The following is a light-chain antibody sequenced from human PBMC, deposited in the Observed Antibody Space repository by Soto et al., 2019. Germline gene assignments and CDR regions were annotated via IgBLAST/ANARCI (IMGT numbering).Light chain of an antibody. CDR1: QSVSSY. Sequence: EIVLTQSPATLSLSPGERVTLSCRASQSVSSYLAWYQQKPGQAPRLLMYDASNRATGIPARFSGSGSGTDLTLTISRLEPEDFAVYYCQQYGSSPLTFGGGTKVDIK. CDR2: DAS. V-gene: IGKV3-11*01. J-gene: IGKJ4*01. CDR3: QQYGSSPLT.